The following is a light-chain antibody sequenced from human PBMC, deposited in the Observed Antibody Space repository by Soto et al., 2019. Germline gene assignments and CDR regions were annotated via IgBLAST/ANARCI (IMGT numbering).Light chain of an antibody. Sequence: QSALTQPRSVSGSPGQSVTISCTGTSSDVGGYNYVSWYQQHPGKAPKLMIYDVSKRPSGVPDRFSGSKSGNTASLTISGRQADDEADYYCCAYAGSYTWVFGGGTKLTVL. CDR2: DVS. J-gene: IGLJ3*02. CDR3: CAYAGSYTWV. V-gene: IGLV2-11*01. CDR1: SSDVGGYNY.